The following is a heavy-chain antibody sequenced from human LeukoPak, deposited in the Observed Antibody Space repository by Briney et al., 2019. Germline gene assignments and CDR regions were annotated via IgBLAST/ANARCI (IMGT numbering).Heavy chain of an antibody. V-gene: IGHV4-59*11. J-gene: IGHJ4*02. D-gene: IGHD6-19*01. CDR2: IYYSGNT. CDR3: ARINSGWYFDY. Sequence: SETLSLTCIDSGGSISSHYWTWIRQPPGKGLEYIGYIYYSGNTNYNPSLKSRVTISVDRSKNQFSLKLTSVTAEDTAVYYCARINSGWYFDYWGQGTLVTVSS. CDR1: GGSISSHY.